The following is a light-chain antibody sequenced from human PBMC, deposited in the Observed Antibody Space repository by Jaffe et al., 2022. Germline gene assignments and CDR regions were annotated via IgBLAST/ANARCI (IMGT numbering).Light chain of an antibody. V-gene: IGKV1-39*01. CDR3: QQSYITLT. CDR2: AAS. CDR1: QTINNY. Sequence: DIHMTQSPSSLSASVGDRVTISCRTSQTINNYLNWYQQRPGKAPQLLIYAASTLQSGVPSRFSGSGSGTDFTLTISSLQPEDSATYYCQQSYITLTFGQGTKVEIK. J-gene: IGKJ1*01.